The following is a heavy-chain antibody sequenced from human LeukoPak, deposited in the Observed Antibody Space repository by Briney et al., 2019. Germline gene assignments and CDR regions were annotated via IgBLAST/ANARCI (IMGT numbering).Heavy chain of an antibody. CDR2: ISYDGSNK. V-gene: IGHV3-30*03. CDR3: ARDDSYSSGWYTFDY. CDR1: GFTFSTYG. Sequence: GGSLRLSCAASGFTFSTYGMHWVRQAPGKGLEWVAVISYDGSNKYYADSVKGRFTISRDNAKNSLYLQMNSLRAEDTAVYYCARDDSYSSGWYTFDYWGQGTLVTVSS. J-gene: IGHJ4*02. D-gene: IGHD6-19*01.